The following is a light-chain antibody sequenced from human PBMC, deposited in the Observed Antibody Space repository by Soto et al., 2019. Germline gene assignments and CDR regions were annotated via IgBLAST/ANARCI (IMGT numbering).Light chain of an antibody. CDR3: QQVKTYPRT. V-gene: IGKV1-9*01. CDR2: AAS. Sequence: DIQLTQSPSFLSASVGDRVTITCRASQDISSFLAWYQQKAGKAPKLLIFAASTLQSGVPSRFSGSGSGTEFTLTISSLQHEDVDPYYCQQVKTYPRTFGQGTKVDIK. J-gene: IGKJ2*01. CDR1: QDISSF.